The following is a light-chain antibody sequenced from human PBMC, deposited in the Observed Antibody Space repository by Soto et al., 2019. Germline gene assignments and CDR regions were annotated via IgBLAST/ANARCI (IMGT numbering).Light chain of an antibody. CDR3: QQYYSSPPT. CDR2: AAS. V-gene: IGKV1-17*01. J-gene: IGKJ1*01. CDR1: QGIRND. Sequence: DIQMTQSPSSLSASVGDTVTITCRASQGIRNDLGWFQQKPGRAPKRLIYAASSLQGGVPSRFSGSGSGTDFTLTISSLQAEDFATYYCQQYYSSPPTFGQGTKVEIK.